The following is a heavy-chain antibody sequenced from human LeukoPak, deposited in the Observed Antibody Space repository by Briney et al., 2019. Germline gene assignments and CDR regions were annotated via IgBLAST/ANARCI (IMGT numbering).Heavy chain of an antibody. CDR2: ISGSGGNT. CDR1: GFTFSNYA. D-gene: IGHD3-22*01. CDR3: ANDGAYDSSGYFMSFNY. V-gene: IGHV3-23*01. J-gene: IGHJ4*02. Sequence: GGSLRLSCVASGFTFSNYAMSWVRQAPGKGLEWVSAISGSGGNTYYADSVKGRFTISRDNSKNTLYLQMNSLRAEDTAVYYCANDGAYDSSGYFMSFNYWGQGTLVTVSS.